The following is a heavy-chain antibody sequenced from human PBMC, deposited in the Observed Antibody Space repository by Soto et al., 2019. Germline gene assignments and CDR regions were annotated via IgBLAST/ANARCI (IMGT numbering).Heavy chain of an antibody. CDR1: GCNFTAYA. CDR2: INGGNDKT. CDR3: ASIGYFDSDGFPRSYDY. D-gene: IGHD3-22*01. V-gene: IGHV1-3*01. J-gene: IGHJ4*02. Sequence: ASVKVSCKASGCNFTAYAIYWVRQAPRQRLEWLGWINGGNDKTGYSQRFQGRLSITKKTSATTAFMELSNLRSEDTAVYYCASIGYFDSDGFPRSYDYWGQGTLVTVSS.